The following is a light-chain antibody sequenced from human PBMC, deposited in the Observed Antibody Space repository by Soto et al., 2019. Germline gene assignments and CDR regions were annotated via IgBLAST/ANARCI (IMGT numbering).Light chain of an antibody. Sequence: QSVLTQPPSVSGAPGQRVTISCTGSSSNIGAGYDVHWYQQLPGTAPKLLIYDNSNRPSGVPDRFSGSKSDTSASLAITGLQAEDETDYYCQSYDSGLSAAIFGGGTKVTVL. CDR2: DNS. J-gene: IGLJ2*01. CDR3: QSYDSGLSAAI. CDR1: SSNIGAGYD. V-gene: IGLV1-40*01.